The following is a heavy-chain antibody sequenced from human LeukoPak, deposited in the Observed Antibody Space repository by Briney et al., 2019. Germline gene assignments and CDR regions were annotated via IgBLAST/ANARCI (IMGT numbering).Heavy chain of an antibody. CDR1: GFTFRSYV. J-gene: IGHJ6*04. CDR2: ISSSCSTI. Sequence: GGSLRLSCAASGFTFRSYVMNWVRQAPGKGLEGVSYISSSCSTIYYADAVKGRFTISRDNAKDSLYLQMTSLRAEDTAVYYCAELGITMIGGVWGKGTTVTISS. D-gene: IGHD3-10*02. V-gene: IGHV3-48*03. CDR3: AELGITMIGGV.